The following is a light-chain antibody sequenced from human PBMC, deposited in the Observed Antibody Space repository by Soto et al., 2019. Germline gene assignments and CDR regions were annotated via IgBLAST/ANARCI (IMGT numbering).Light chain of an antibody. Sequence: DIQMTQSPSTLSASVGDRVTITCRASQSINNWLAWYQQKPGKAPNLLIYGASTLESGVPSRFSGSGFGTDFTLIISSLRPDDFATYYCQHQGTFGLGTKVEIK. CDR1: QSINNW. J-gene: IGKJ1*01. CDR2: GAS. CDR3: QHQGT. V-gene: IGKV1-5*03.